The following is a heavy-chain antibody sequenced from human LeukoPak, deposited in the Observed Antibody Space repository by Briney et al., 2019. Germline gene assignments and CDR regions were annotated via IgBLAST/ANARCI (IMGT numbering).Heavy chain of an antibody. CDR3: ARDWGRDNYFDY. Sequence: PGRSLRLSCAASGFTFSSYGMHWVRQAPGKGLEWVAVIWYDGSNKYYADSVKGRFTISRDNSKNTLYLQMNSLRAEDTAVYYCARDWGRDNYFDYWGQGTLDTVSS. V-gene: IGHV3-33*01. D-gene: IGHD5-24*01. CDR1: GFTFSSYG. CDR2: IWYDGSNK. J-gene: IGHJ4*02.